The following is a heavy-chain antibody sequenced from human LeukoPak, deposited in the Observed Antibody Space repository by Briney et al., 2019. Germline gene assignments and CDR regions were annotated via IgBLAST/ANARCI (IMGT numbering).Heavy chain of an antibody. CDR1: GFTFSSYW. CDR3: VRAEVGTTLKYYYYYMDV. D-gene: IGHD1-26*01. V-gene: IGHV3-48*01. CDR2: ISSSRSTT. Sequence: GGSLRLSCAASGFTFSSYWMSWVRQAPGKGLEWISFISSSRSTTYYADSVKGRCTISRDNGKNSMYLQMHSLRAEDTAVYYCVRAEVGTTLKYYYYYMDVWGKGTTVTVSS. J-gene: IGHJ6*03.